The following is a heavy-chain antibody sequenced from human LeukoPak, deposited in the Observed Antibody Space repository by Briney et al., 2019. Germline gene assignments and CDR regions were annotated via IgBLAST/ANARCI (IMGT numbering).Heavy chain of an antibody. CDR3: ARGSAWYPDY. CDR1: AFTFSTYW. CDR2: IRPDGSEG. Sequence: GGSLRLSCAASAFTFSTYWMSWVRQAPGKGLECVANIRPDGSEGYYVDSVKGRFTISRDNAKNSLYLQMNSLRAEDTAVHYCARGSAWYPDYWGQGTLVTVSS. J-gene: IGHJ4*02. D-gene: IGHD3-3*01. V-gene: IGHV3-7*03.